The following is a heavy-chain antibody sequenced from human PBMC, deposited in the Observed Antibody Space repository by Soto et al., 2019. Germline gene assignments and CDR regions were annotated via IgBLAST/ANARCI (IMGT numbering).Heavy chain of an antibody. CDR1: GFTFSSYA. J-gene: IGHJ4*02. V-gene: IGHV3-23*01. CDR3: AKDRAETGSGSNFDC. Sequence: EVQLLESGGGLIQPGGSLRLSCAASGFTFSSYAMSWVRQAPGKGLEWVSFISGSGGNTYYADSVKGRFTISRDNSKNPLYLQMDSLRAEDKAVYYCAKDRAETGSGSNFDCWGQGTRVTVSS. CDR2: ISGSGGNT. D-gene: IGHD1-1*01.